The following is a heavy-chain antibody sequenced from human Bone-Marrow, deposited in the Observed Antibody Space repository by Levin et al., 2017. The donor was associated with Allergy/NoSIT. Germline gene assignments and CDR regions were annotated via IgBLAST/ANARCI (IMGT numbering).Heavy chain of an antibody. CDR3: ARGDYDILTDSNWFDP. CDR1: GFTFSSYS. J-gene: IGHJ5*02. Sequence: GESLKISCAASGFTFSSYSMNWVRQAPGKGLEWVSYISSSSSTIYYADSVKGRFTISRDNAKNSLYLQMNSLRAEDTAVYYCARGDYDILTDSNWFDPWGQGTLVTVSS. D-gene: IGHD3-9*01. V-gene: IGHV3-48*01. CDR2: ISSSSSTI.